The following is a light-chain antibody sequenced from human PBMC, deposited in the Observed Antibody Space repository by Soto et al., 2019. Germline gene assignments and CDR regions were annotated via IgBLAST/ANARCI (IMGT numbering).Light chain of an antibody. CDR1: QSVSSSY. CDR2: GAS. V-gene: IGKV3-20*01. CDR3: QQYGSSPYT. J-gene: IGKJ2*01. Sequence: EIVLTQSPGTLSLSPGKRATLSCRASQSVSSSYLAWYQQKPGQAPRLLISGASSRATGIPDRFSGSGSGTDSTLTISRLEPEDFAVYYCQQYGSSPYTFGQGTKLEIK.